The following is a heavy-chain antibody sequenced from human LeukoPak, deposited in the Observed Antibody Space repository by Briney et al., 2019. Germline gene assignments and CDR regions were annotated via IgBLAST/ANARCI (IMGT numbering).Heavy chain of an antibody. V-gene: IGHV3-74*01. CDR2: INSDGSSR. CDR3: ARVEKKLIVGSTNHWFDP. D-gene: IGHD1-26*01. Sequence: PGGSLRLSCAAFGFTFSSYRMHWVRQAPGEGLVWVSRINSDGSSRHYADSVKGRFTISRDNAKNTLYLQMNSLRADDTAVYYCARVEKKLIVGSTNHWFDPWGQGTLVTVSS. J-gene: IGHJ5*02. CDR1: GFTFSSYR.